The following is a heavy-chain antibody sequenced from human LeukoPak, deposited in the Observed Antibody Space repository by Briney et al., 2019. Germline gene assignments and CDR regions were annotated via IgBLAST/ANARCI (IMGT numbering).Heavy chain of an antibody. CDR3: ARDRGYSYAFDY. J-gene: IGHJ4*02. CDR2: ISYGGSA. D-gene: IGHD5-18*01. V-gene: IGHV4-39*07. CDR1: GGSFSSSTHF. Sequence: PSETLSLTCTVSGGSFSSSTHFWGWIRQPPGKGLEWIGSISYGGSAYYNPSLKSRVTISIDTSKNQFSLKLNSVTAADTAVYYCARDRGYSYAFDYWGQGTLVTVSS.